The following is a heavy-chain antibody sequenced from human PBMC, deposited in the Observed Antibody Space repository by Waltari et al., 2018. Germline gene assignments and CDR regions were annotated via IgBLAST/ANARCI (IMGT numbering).Heavy chain of an antibody. J-gene: IGHJ3*02. CDR2: IYTSGST. V-gene: IGHV4-61*02. CDR3: ARDRIAAGDAFDI. D-gene: IGHD6-13*01. CDR1: GGSISSGSYY. Sequence: QVQLQESGPGLVKPSQTLSLTCTVSGGSISSGSYYWSWIRQPAGKGLGGIGRIYTSGSTNYNPSLKSRVTISVDTSKNQFSLKLSSVTAADTAVYYCARDRIAAGDAFDIWGQGTMVTVSS.